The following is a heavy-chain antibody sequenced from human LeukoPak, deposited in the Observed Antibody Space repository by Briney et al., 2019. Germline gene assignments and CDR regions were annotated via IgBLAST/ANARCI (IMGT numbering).Heavy chain of an antibody. J-gene: IGHJ4*01. V-gene: IGHV1-69*10. CDR3: ARASPQLGQWLVPSYY. CDR2: IIPILGIA. Sequence: ASVKVSCKASGGTFSSYAISWVRQAPGQGLEWMGGIIPILGIANYAQKFQGRVTITADKSTSTAYMELSRLRSEDTAVYYCARASPQLGQWLVPSYYWGHGTLVTVSS. CDR1: GGTFSSYA. D-gene: IGHD6-19*01.